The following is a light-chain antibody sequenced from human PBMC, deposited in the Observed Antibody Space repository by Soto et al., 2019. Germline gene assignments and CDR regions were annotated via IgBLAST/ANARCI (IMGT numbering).Light chain of an antibody. CDR2: AAS. J-gene: IGKJ1*01. V-gene: IGKV1-39*01. Sequence: DIQMTQSPSSLSASVVDRVTITCRASQSISSYLNWYQQKPGKAPKLLIYAASSLQSGVPSRFSGSGSGTDFTLTSSSLQPEDFATYYCQQSYSTPRTFGQGTKVDIK. CDR1: QSISSY. CDR3: QQSYSTPRT.